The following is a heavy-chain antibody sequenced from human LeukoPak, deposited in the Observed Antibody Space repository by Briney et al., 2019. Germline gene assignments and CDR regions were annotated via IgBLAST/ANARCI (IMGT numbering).Heavy chain of an antibody. CDR1: RFTFSWYS. Sequence: GGSLRLSCAASRFTFSWYSMNWVSQAPGKGLEWVSTISSSGSSILYAASVKGRFTISRHNARNSLYLQMNSLRAEDTAVYYCAKGGGSGYGDNYDYYYMDVWGRGTTVTVSS. CDR3: AKGGGSGYGDNYDYYYMDV. D-gene: IGHD4-17*01. J-gene: IGHJ6*03. V-gene: IGHV3-21*01. CDR2: ISSSGSSI.